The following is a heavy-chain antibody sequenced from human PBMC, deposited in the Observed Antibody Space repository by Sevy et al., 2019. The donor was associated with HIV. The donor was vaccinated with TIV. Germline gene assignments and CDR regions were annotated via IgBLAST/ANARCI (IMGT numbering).Heavy chain of an antibody. CDR3: ARSDSSPFGLDV. CDR2: IYPGDSDT. D-gene: IGHD3-22*01. J-gene: IGHJ6*02. Sequence: GESLKISCQGFGYSFTTYWVGWVRQMPVRGLEWVGIIYPGDSDTRYSPSFQGQVTISADKSMNTAYLQWSSLQASDTAIYYCARSDSSPFGLDVWGQGTTVTVSS. CDR1: GYSFTTYW. V-gene: IGHV5-51*01.